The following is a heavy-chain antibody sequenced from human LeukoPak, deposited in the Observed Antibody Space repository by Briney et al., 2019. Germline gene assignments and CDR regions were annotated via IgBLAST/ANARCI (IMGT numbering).Heavy chain of an antibody. V-gene: IGHV4-4*07. Sequence: SETLSLTCTVSGGSLSSYYWSWIRQPAGKGLEWIGRIYTSGSTSYNPSLKSRVTMSLDTSKNQFSLKLSSVTAADTAVYYCARGAIRFAFDWGQGTLVTVSS. CDR3: ARGAIRFAFD. CDR2: IYTSGST. D-gene: IGHD3-10*01. J-gene: IGHJ4*02. CDR1: GGSLSSYY.